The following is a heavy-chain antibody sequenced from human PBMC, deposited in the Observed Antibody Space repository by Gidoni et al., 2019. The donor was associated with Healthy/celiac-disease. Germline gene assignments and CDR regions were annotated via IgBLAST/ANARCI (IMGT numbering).Heavy chain of an antibody. CDR1: GFTVSSNY. CDR3: ARELRISGYSSSWYYFDY. Sequence: EVQLVESGGGLVQPGGSLSLSCAAYGFTVSSNYMSWGRQAPGKGLEWVSVIYSGGRTYYADAVKGRFTISRDNSKNTLYLQMNSLRAEDTAVYYCARELRISGYSSSWYYFDYWGQGTLVTVSS. V-gene: IGHV3-66*02. D-gene: IGHD6-13*01. CDR2: IYSGGRT. J-gene: IGHJ4*02.